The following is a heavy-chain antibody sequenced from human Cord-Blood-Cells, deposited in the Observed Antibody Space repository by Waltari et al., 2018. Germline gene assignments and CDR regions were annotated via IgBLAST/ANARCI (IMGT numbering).Heavy chain of an antibody. CDR2: ISYDGSNK. Sequence: QVQLVESGGGVVQPGRSLRLSCAASGFTFGSYGMHWVRQAPGKGLEWVAVISYDGSNKYYADSVKGRFTISRDNSKNTLYLQMNSLRAEDTAVYYCAKDRRLWELPTFYYYYYGMDVWGQGTTVTVSS. D-gene: IGHD1-26*01. V-gene: IGHV3-30*18. CDR1: GFTFGSYG. CDR3: AKDRRLWELPTFYYYYYGMDV. J-gene: IGHJ6*02.